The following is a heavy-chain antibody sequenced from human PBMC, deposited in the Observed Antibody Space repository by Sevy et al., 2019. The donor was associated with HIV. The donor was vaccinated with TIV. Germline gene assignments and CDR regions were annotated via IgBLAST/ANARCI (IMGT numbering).Heavy chain of an antibody. D-gene: IGHD2-2*01. Sequence: GGSLRLSCAASGFTFSSYAMHWVRQAPGKGLEWVAVISYYGSNKYYADSVKGRFTIARDNSKNTLYLQMYSLRAEDTAVYYWARAQLPHYYYCGMDVWGQGTTVTVSS. V-gene: IGHV3-30-3*01. CDR2: ISYYGSNK. CDR3: ARAQLPHYYYCGMDV. CDR1: GFTFSSYA. J-gene: IGHJ6*02.